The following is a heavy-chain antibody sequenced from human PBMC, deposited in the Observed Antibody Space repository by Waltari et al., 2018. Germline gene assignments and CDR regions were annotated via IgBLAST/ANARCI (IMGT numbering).Heavy chain of an antibody. V-gene: IGHV1-69*01. CDR1: GGTFSSYA. J-gene: IGHJ4*02. Sequence: QVQLVQSGAAVKKPGSSVKVSCKASGGTFSSYAISWVRQAPGQGLEWMGGIIPIFGTANYAKKFQGRVTIAADESTSTAYMELSSLRSEDTAVYYCARQGITGTRPNYFDYWGQGTLVTVSS. D-gene: IGHD1-20*01. CDR3: ARQGITGTRPNYFDY. CDR2: IIPIFGTA.